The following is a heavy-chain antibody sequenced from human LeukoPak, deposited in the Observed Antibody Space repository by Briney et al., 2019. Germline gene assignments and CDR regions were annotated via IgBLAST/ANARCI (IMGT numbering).Heavy chain of an antibody. CDR2: IYYSGST. Sequence: KPSETLSLTCTVSGGSLSSSSYYWGWIRQPPGKGLEWIGSIYYSGSTYYNPSLKSRVTISVDTSKNQFSLKLSSVTAADTAVYYCARLLRGNSGGKYWGQGTLVTVSS. V-gene: IGHV4-39*01. CDR1: GGSLSSSSYY. D-gene: IGHD2-15*01. CDR3: ARLLRGNSGGKY. J-gene: IGHJ4*02.